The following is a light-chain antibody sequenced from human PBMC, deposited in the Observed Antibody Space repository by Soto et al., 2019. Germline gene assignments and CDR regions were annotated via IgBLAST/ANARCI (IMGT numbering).Light chain of an antibody. V-gene: IGLV2-8*01. CDR3: GSWDSSLSAYV. J-gene: IGLJ1*01. CDR1: SSDVGEYKY. Sequence: QSVLTQPPSASGSPGQSVTISCTGSSSDVGEYKYVSWYQQHPGKAPKLIIYEVSKRPSGIPGRFSGSKSGTSATLGITGFQTGDEADYYCGSWDSSLSAYVFGTGTKVTVL. CDR2: EVS.